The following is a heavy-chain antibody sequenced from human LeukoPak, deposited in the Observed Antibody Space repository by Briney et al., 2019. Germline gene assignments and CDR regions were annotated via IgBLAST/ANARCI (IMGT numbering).Heavy chain of an antibody. J-gene: IGHJ4*02. Sequence: GGSLRLSCAASGFTFSSYSMNWARQAPGKGLEWVSYISYSSRTIYYADSVKGRFTISRDNAKNSLYLQMDSLRAEDTAVYYCARDRLHYGEYEKTFDYWGQGTLVTVSS. V-gene: IGHV3-48*01. CDR2: ISYSSRTI. D-gene: IGHD4-17*01. CDR1: GFTFSSYS. CDR3: ARDRLHYGEYEKTFDY.